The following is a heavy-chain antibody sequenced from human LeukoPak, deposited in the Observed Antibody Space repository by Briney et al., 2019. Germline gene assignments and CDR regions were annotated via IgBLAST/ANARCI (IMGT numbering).Heavy chain of an antibody. J-gene: IGHJ4*02. CDR1: GYTFTCYY. V-gene: IGHV1-2*02. CDR3: ARSIIMITVAAGY. CDR2: INPNSGGT. D-gene: IGHD3-22*01. Sequence: ASVKVSCKASGYTFTCYYIHWVRQAPGQGLEWMGWINPNSGGTNYAQKFQGRVTMTRDTSISTAYMELSRLRSDDTAVYYCARSIIMITVAAGYWGQGALVTASS.